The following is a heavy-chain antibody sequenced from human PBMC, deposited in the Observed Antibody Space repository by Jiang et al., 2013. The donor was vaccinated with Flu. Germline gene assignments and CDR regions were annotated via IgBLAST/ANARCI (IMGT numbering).Heavy chain of an antibody. V-gene: IGHV3-15*01. Sequence: RLSCAASGFTFSNAWMSWVRQAPGKGLEWVGRIKSKTDGGTTDYAAPVKGRFTISRDDSKNTLYLQMNSLKTEDTAVYYCTPDGSGSPWPHDYWGQGTLVTVSS. J-gene: IGHJ4*02. CDR3: TPDGSGSPWPHDY. CDR2: IKSKTDGGTT. CDR1: GFTFSNAW. D-gene: IGHD3-10*01.